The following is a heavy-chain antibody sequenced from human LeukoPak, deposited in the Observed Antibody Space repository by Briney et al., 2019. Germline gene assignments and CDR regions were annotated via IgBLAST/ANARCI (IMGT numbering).Heavy chain of an antibody. D-gene: IGHD3-22*01. CDR3: ARGDSSGYDAFDI. J-gene: IGHJ3*02. Sequence: ASVKVSCKASGGTFSSYAISWVRQAPGQGLEWMGGIISIFGTANYAQKFQGRVTITADESTSTAYMELSSLRSEDTAVYYCARGDSSGYDAFDIWGQGTMVTVSS. V-gene: IGHV1-69*13. CDR2: IISIFGTA. CDR1: GGTFSSYA.